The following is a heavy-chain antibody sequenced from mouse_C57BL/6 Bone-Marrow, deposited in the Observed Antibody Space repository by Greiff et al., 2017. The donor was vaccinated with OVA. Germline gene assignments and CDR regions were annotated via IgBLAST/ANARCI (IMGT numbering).Heavy chain of an antibody. J-gene: IGHJ2*01. Sequence: EVQLKESGPGLVKPSQSLSLTCSVTGYSITSGYYWNWIRQFPGNKLEWMGYISYDGSNNYNPSLKNRISITRDTSKNQFFLKLNSVTTEDTATYYCARDESTTVVAPRNFDYWGQGTTLTVSS. V-gene: IGHV3-6*01. CDR2: ISYDGSN. CDR1: GYSITSGYY. D-gene: IGHD1-1*01. CDR3: ARDESTTVVAPRNFDY.